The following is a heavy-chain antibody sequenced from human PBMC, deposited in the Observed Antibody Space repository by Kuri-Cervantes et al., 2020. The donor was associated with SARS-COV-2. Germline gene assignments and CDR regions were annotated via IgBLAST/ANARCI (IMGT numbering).Heavy chain of an antibody. Sequence: ESLKISCTVSGGSISTYFWSWIRQPPGRGLEWIGHTHSSGSTSYNASLKSRLSISIDTPKRQISLQLSSVTAADTAVYYCASFPPFDYFHNTMDVWGPGTTVTVSS. CDR3: ASFPPFDYFHNTMDV. D-gene: IGHD3-3*01. J-gene: IGHJ6*02. CDR2: THSSGST. CDR1: GGSISTYF. V-gene: IGHV4-59*08.